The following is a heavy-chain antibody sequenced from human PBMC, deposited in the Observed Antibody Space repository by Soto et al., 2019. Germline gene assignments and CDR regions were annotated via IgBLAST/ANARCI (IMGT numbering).Heavy chain of an antibody. CDR3: ALFSQYSSGYYFRPFFDY. CDR1: GYTFTSYY. D-gene: IGHD3-22*01. J-gene: IGHJ4*02. CDR2: INPSGGST. Sequence: ASVKVSCKSSGYTFTSYYMHWVRQAPGQGLEWMGIINPSGGSTSYAQKFQGRVTMTRDTSTSTVYMELSSLRSEDTAVYYCALFSQYSSGYYFRPFFDYWGQGTLVTVSS. V-gene: IGHV1-46*01.